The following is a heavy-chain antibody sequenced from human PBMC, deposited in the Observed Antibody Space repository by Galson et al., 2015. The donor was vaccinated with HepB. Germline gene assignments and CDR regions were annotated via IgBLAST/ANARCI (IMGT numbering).Heavy chain of an antibody. D-gene: IGHD5-18*01. CDR2: IWYDGSNK. J-gene: IGHJ6*03. V-gene: IGHV3-33*01. Sequence: SLRLSCAASGFTFSSYGMHWVRQAPGKGLEWVAVIWYDGSNKYYADSVKGRFTISRDNSKNTLYLQMNSLRAEDTAVYYCARGGYSYGWGFQYYYYYYMDVWGKGTTVTVSS. CDR1: GFTFSSYG. CDR3: ARGGYSYGWGFQYYYYYYMDV.